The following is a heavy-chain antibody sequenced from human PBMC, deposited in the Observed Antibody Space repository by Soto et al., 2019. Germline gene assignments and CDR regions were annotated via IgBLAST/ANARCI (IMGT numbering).Heavy chain of an antibody. Sequence: QLQLQESGPGLVKPSETLSLTCTVSGGSISGSTYYWGWVRQPPGKGLQWIGNIFYSGNTFYNPYLKSRVTISVDTSKNQFSLKLSSVTAADTAVYYCARLSSGYYYAYFDYWGQGTLVTVSS. J-gene: IGHJ4*02. CDR3: ARLSSGYYYAYFDY. V-gene: IGHV4-39*01. D-gene: IGHD3-22*01. CDR2: IFYSGNT. CDR1: GGSISGSTYY.